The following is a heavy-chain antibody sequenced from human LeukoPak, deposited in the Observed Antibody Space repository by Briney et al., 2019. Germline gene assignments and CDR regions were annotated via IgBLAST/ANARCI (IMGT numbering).Heavy chain of an antibody. CDR3: ARLVVVAANGGYYFDY. CDR2: IYTSGST. J-gene: IGHJ4*02. Sequence: SETLSLTCTVSGGSISNYYWSWIRQPAGKGLEWIGRIYTSGSTNYNPSLKSRVTMSVDTSKNQFSLRLSSVTAADTAVYYCARLVVVAANGGYYFDYWGQGTLVTVSS. D-gene: IGHD2-15*01. V-gene: IGHV4-4*07. CDR1: GGSISNYY.